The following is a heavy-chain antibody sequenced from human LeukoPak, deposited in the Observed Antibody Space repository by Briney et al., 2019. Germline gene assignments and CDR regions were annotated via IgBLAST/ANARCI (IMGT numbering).Heavy chain of an antibody. V-gene: IGHV1-2*02. J-gene: IGHJ3*02. Sequence: ASVEVSCKASGYTFTGYYVHWVRQSPGQGLEWMGWINPNSGGTNYAQKFQGRVTMTRDTSISTAYMELSRLRSGDTAVYYCARNFVLRYFDWLLYPDAFDIWGQGTMVTVSS. CDR3: ARNFVLRYFDWLLYPDAFDI. D-gene: IGHD3-9*01. CDR1: GYTFTGYY. CDR2: INPNSGGT.